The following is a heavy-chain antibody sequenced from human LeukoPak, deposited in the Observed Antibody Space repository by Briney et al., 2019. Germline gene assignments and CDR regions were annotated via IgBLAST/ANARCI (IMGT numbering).Heavy chain of an antibody. J-gene: IGHJ6*03. D-gene: IGHD3-22*01. V-gene: IGHV3-30*02. CDR3: AKDDSSYYEVGNYYMDV. CDR1: GFTFSSYG. CDR2: IRYDGSNK. Sequence: GGSLRLSCAASGFTFSSYGMHWVRQAPGEGLEWVAYIRYDGSNKYYADSVKGRFTISRDNSKNTLYLQMNSLRAEDTAVYYCAKDDSSYYEVGNYYMDVWGKGTTATISS.